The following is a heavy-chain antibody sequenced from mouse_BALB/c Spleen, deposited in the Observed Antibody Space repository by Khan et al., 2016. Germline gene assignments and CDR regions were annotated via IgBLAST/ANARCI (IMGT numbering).Heavy chain of an antibody. CDR1: GYTFTNYG. J-gene: IGHJ3*01. V-gene: IGHV9-3*02. D-gene: IGHD1-1*01. CDR3: AEDYYGSNWFAY. CDR2: INTNTGEP. Sequence: QIQLVQSGPELKKPGETVKLSCKASGYTFTNYGMNWVKQAPGKGLKWMGWINTNTGEPTYAEAFKGRFAFSLETSASTAYLQLNNLKNEDTATYFCAEDYYGSNWFAYWGQGTLVTVSA.